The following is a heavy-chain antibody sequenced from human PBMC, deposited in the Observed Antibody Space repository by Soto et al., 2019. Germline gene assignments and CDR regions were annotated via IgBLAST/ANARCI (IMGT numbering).Heavy chain of an antibody. V-gene: IGHV1-8*01. D-gene: IGHD2-21*02. J-gene: IGHJ4*02. CDR3: EVTTGY. CDR2: MSPDSGNA. CDR1: GYTFTDYD. Sequence: QVQVVQSRAEVKKPGASVKVSCKTSGYTFTDYDINWVRQAPGQGLEYMGWMSPDSGNAGYAKQFQGRDTMTSDTSISTAYMELSSLRSEDTAVYYCEVTTGYWGQGTLVTVSS.